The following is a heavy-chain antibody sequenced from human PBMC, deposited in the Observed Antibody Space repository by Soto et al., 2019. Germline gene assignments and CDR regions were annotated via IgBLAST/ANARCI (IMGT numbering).Heavy chain of an antibody. CDR2: ISGSGGST. CDR3: AKGEGYYDILTGHFDY. Sequence: LRLSCAASGFTFSSYAMSWVRQAPGKGLEWVSAISGSGGSTYYADSVKGRFTISRDNSKNTLYLQMNSLRAEDTAVYYCAKGEGYYDILTGHFDYWGQGTLATVSS. D-gene: IGHD3-9*01. J-gene: IGHJ4*02. V-gene: IGHV3-23*01. CDR1: GFTFSSYA.